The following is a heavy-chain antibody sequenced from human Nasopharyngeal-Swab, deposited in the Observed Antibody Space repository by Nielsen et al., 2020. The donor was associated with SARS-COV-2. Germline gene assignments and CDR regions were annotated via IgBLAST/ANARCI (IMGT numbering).Heavy chain of an antibody. Sequence: ASVKVSCKASGYTFTSYDINWVRQATGQGLEWMGWMNPNSGNTGYAQTFQGSVTMTRNTSISTAYMELSNLRSEETAVYYCARASSGWSGAFDIWGQGTIVTVSS. CDR2: MNPNSGNT. D-gene: IGHD6-19*01. CDR3: ARASSGWSGAFDI. J-gene: IGHJ3*02. V-gene: IGHV1-8*01. CDR1: GYTFTSYD.